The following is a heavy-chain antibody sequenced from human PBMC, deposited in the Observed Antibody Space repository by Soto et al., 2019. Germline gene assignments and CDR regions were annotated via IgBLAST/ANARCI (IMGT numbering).Heavy chain of an antibody. J-gene: IGHJ4*02. CDR1: GFTFSSYA. D-gene: IGHD4-4*01. Sequence: GGSLRLSCAASGFTFSSYAMSWVRQAPGKGLEWVSAISGSGGSTYYADSVKGRFTISRDNSKNTLYLQMNSLRAEDTSVYYCAKDRVYRSHYFDYWGQGTLVTVSS. CDR2: ISGSGGST. V-gene: IGHV3-23*01. CDR3: AKDRVYRSHYFDY.